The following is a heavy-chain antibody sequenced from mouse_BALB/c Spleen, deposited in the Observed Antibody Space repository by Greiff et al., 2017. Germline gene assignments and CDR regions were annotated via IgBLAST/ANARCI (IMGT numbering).Heavy chain of an antibody. J-gene: IGHJ3*01. Sequence: VQLQQSGPSLVKPSQTLSLTCSVTGDSITSGYWNWIRKFPGNKLEYMGYISYSGSTYYNPSLKSRISITRDTSKNQYYLQLNSVTTEDTATYYCARGYYGSSFFAYWGQGTLVTVSA. V-gene: IGHV3-8*02. CDR3: ARGYYGSSFFAY. CDR2: ISYSGST. CDR1: GDSITSGY. D-gene: IGHD1-1*01.